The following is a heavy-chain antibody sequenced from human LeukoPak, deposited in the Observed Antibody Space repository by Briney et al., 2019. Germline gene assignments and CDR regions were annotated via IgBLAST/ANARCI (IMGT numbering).Heavy chain of an antibody. CDR1: GFSFDTYA. Sequence: GRSLRLSCAASGFSFDTYAMHWIRQPPGQGLEWVALIWHDGSHKFYSNSVRGQFTISRDNSKNTVYLQMNNLRPDDTAVYYCAREIFSSGSYPDFWGQGTLVTVSS. J-gene: IGHJ4*02. CDR2: IWHDGSHK. V-gene: IGHV3-33*01. D-gene: IGHD3-10*01. CDR3: AREIFSSGSYPDF.